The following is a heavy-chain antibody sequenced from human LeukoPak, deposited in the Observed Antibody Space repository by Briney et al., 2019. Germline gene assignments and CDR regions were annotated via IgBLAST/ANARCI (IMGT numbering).Heavy chain of an antibody. CDR3: ARSKVWYTTNAFDI. J-gene: IGHJ3*02. V-gene: IGHV3-74*03. D-gene: IGHD6-13*01. CDR1: GFTFSSHW. CDR2: INGDGSNT. Sequence: PAGYLRRYCAASGFTFSSHWMHRVRQAPGKGLVWVSRINGDGSNTTYADDVKGRFTISRDNAKNTLYLQMNSLRAEDTAVYHCARSKVWYTTNAFDIWGQGTMVTVSS.